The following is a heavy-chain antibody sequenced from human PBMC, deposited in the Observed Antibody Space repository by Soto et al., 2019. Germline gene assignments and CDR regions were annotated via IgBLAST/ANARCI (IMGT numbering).Heavy chain of an antibody. CDR1: GYTFTSYG. J-gene: IGHJ3*02. V-gene: IGHV1-18*01. CDR2: ISAYNGNT. Sequence: ASVKVSCKASGYTFTSYGISWVRQAPGQGLEWMGWISAYNGNTNYAQKLQGRATMTTDTSTSTAYMELRSLRSDDTAVYYCARQKLGHDAFDIWGQGTMVTVSS. CDR3: ARQKLGHDAFDI. D-gene: IGHD7-27*01.